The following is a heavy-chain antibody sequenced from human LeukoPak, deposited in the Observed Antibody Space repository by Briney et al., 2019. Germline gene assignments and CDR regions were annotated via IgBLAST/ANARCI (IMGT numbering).Heavy chain of an antibody. J-gene: IGHJ4*02. CDR3: ARGGDYAVPDFDY. CDR1: GGSISSGAYY. V-gene: IGHV4-61*03. CDR2: IYYSGST. Sequence: NPSETLSLTCTVSGGSISSGAYYWNWIRQHPGKGLEWIGFIYYSGSTNYNPSLESRVTISFDTSRNYFSLKLSSVTAADTAVYYCARGGDYAVPDFDYWGQGTLVTVSS. D-gene: IGHD4-17*01.